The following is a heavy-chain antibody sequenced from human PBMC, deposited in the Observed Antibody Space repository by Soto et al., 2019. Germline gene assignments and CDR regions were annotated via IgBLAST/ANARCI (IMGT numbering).Heavy chain of an antibody. Sequence: GGSLRLSCAASGFTFSSYWMHWVRQAPGKGLVWVSRINSDGSSTSYADSVKGRFTISRDNAKNTLYLQMNSLKAEDTAVYYCARDFVDGYNIFDYWGQGTLVTVSS. J-gene: IGHJ4*02. CDR3: ARDFVDGYNIFDY. CDR1: GFTFSSYW. CDR2: INSDGSST. D-gene: IGHD5-12*01. V-gene: IGHV3-74*01.